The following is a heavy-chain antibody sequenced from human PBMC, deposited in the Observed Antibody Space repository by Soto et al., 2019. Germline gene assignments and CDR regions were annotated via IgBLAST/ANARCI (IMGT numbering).Heavy chain of an antibody. CDR1: GFTFSDYY. Sequence: QVQLVESGGDLVKPGGSLRLSCAASGFTFSDYYMSWIRQAPGKGLEWVSSITSSGSTTYYTDSVKGRFTISRDNAKNSLYLQMNSLRAEDTAVYYCASGRYSYGPYYFDYGGQGTLVTVSS. V-gene: IGHV3-11*01. CDR2: ITSSGSTT. J-gene: IGHJ4*02. D-gene: IGHD5-18*01. CDR3: ASGRYSYGPYYFDY.